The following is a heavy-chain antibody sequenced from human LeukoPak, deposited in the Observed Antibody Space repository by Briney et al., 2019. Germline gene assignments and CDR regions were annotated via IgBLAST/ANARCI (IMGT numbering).Heavy chain of an antibody. CDR1: GDTISTSFHY. J-gene: IGHJ4*02. V-gene: IGHV4-39*07. CDR2: IFHSGTT. Sequence: SETLSLTCTVSGDTISTSFHYWDWIRQPPGKGLEWIGGIFHSGTTYYNPSLKSRVTISEDTSKNQLSLKLSSVTAADTAVYYCARVIPDYFDYWGQGTLVTVSS. CDR3: ARVIPDYFDY.